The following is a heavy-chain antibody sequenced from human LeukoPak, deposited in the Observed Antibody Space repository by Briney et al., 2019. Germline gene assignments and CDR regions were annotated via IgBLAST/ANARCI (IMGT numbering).Heavy chain of an antibody. D-gene: IGHD3-16*01. J-gene: IGHJ4*02. CDR1: GYTFTSYD. V-gene: IGHV1-8*01. Sequence: ASVKVSCKASGYTFTSYDINWVRQAHGQGLEWMGWMNPNSGNTGYAQKFQGRVTMTRNTSISTAYMELSSLGSEDTAVNYCARGSWGVNDYWGQGTLVTVSS. CDR3: ARGSWGVNDY. CDR2: MNPNSGNT.